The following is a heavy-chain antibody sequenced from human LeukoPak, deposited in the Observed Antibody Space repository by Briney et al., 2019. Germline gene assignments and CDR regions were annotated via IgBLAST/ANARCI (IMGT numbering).Heavy chain of an antibody. V-gene: IGHV4-38-2*02. D-gene: IGHD2-2*01. CDR3: ARDRGTSSRL. CDR1: GYSISSGYY. CDR2: IYHSGST. J-gene: IGHJ4*02. Sequence: KPSETLSLTCTVSGYSISSGYYWGWIRQPPGKGLEWIGSIYHSGSTYYNPSLKSRVTISVDTSKNQFSLKLSSVTAADTAVYYCARDRGTSSRLWGQGTLVTVSS.